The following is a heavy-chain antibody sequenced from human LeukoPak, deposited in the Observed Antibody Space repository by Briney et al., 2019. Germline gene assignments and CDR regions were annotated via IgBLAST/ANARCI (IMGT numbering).Heavy chain of an antibody. CDR1: GYTFTGYY. J-gene: IGHJ6*02. Sequence: ASVKVSCKASGYTFTGYYLHWVRQAPGQGLEWMGGIIPIFGTANYAQKFQGRVTITADESTSTAYMELSSLRSEDTAVYYCARDGTSYYDILTGYYKRYYYGMDVWGQGTTVTVSS. CDR2: IIPIFGTA. CDR3: ARDGTSYYDILTGYYKRYYYGMDV. V-gene: IGHV1-69*13. D-gene: IGHD3-9*01.